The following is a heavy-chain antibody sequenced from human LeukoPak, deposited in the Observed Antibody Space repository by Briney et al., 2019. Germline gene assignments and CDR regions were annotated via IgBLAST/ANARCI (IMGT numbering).Heavy chain of an antibody. CDR3: ARTYDILTGRGFDP. CDR2: IYHSGST. V-gene: IGHV4-38-2*01. D-gene: IGHD3-9*01. Sequence: SETLSLTCAVSDYSITSGYYWGWIRQPPGKGLEWIGSIYHSGSTYYNPSLKSRVTISVDTSKNQFSLKLSSVTAADTAVYYCARTYDILTGRGFDPWGQGTLVTVSS. J-gene: IGHJ5*02. CDR1: DYSITSGYY.